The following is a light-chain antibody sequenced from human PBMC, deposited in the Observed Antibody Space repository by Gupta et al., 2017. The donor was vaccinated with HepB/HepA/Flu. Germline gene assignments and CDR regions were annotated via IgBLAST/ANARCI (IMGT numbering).Light chain of an antibody. J-gene: IGLJ2*01. Sequence: SALPPPASVSGSPGLSITISCTGTSSDVGSYNLVSWYQQHPGKAPKLMIYEVSKRPSGVSNRFSGSKSGNTAALTISGLQAEDEADYYCCSYAGSSTCDVVFGGGTKLTVL. V-gene: IGLV2-23*02. CDR2: EVS. CDR1: SSDVGSYNL. CDR3: CSYAGSSTCDVV.